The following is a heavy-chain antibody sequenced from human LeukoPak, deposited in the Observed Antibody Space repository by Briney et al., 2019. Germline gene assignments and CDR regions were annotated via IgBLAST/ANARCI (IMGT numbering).Heavy chain of an antibody. CDR2: INQDGSEK. CDR1: GFTFSTYW. V-gene: IGHV3-7*01. D-gene: IGHD2-2*02. Sequence: LPGGSLRLSCAASGFTFSTYWMSWVRQAPGKGLEWVANINQDGSEKYYVDSVKGRFTISRDNAKSSLYLQMNSLRAEDTAVYYCASGYCSSTSCYTSLYYFDYWGQGTLVTVSS. CDR3: ASGYCSSTSCYTSLYYFDY. J-gene: IGHJ4*02.